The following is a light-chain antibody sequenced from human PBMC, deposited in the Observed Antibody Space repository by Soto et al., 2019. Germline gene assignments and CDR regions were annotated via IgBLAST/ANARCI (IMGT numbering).Light chain of an antibody. CDR1: QDSNSW. J-gene: IGKJ4*02. CDR3: QQSKSFPLT. V-gene: IGKV1-12*01. CDR2: IAS. Sequence: DIQMTQSPSSVSSSFGDRVTITCPASQDSNSWLTWYQQKPGKAPKALIYIASRLQPGVPSRFSGRGSGTDFSLTISNLQPEDFATYFCQQSKSFPLTFGGGTKVDIK.